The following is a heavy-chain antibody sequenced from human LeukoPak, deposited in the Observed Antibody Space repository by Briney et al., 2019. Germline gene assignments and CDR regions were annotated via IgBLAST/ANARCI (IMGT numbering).Heavy chain of an antibody. Sequence: GGSLRLSCAASGFKFADYAMHWVRHIPGGGLEWVSLTSGDGGTKYFADSVKGRFTISIDNSKNSLYLQMNSQRTEDTAFYYCAKDMVWGWFFDLWGRGTLVTVSS. D-gene: IGHD7-27*01. CDR1: GFKFADYA. J-gene: IGHJ2*01. V-gene: IGHV3-43*02. CDR3: AKDMVWGWFFDL. CDR2: TSGDGGTK.